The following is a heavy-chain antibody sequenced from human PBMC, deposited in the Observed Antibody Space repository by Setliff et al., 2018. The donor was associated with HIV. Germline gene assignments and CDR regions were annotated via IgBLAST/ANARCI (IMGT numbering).Heavy chain of an antibody. CDR1: GFTFYTYA. Sequence: GGSLRLSCAASGFTFYTYAMSWVRQAPGKGLEWVSAFGYSGSDTYYADSVKGRFTISRDNSKGILYLQMNSLRVEDTAMYYCAKPLPTANGWHRVFDFWGQGTSVTVSS. CDR3: AKPLPTANGWHRVFDF. CDR2: FGYSGSDT. J-gene: IGHJ4*02. V-gene: IGHV3-23*01. D-gene: IGHD6-19*01.